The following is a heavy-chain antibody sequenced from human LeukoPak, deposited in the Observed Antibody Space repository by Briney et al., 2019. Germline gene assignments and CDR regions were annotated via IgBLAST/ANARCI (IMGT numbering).Heavy chain of an antibody. CDR1: GFTFSSYA. CDR2: LHPDGSHQ. CDR3: TSLPWGSQGF. Sequence: PGGSLRLSCAASGFTFSSYAMSWVRQAPGKGLEWVANLHPDGSHQYYVDSVRGRFTISRDNAKNSLYLQMNNLRAEDTAVYFCTSLPWGSQGFWGQGTLVTVSS. J-gene: IGHJ4*02. V-gene: IGHV3-7*03. D-gene: IGHD7-27*01.